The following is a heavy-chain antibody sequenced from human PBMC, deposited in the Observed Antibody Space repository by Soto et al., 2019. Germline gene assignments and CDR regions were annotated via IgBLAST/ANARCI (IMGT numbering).Heavy chain of an antibody. CDR2: ISAYNGNT. J-gene: IGHJ5*01. CDR3: AKKPHYDSSGYYSWFDS. CDR1: GYTFTSYG. D-gene: IGHD3-22*01. Sequence: GASVKVSCKASGYTFTSYGISWVRQAPGQGLEWMGWISAYNGNTNYAQKLQGRVTMTTETSTSTAYMELRSLRSDDTAVYYCAKKPHYDSSGYYSWFDSWGQGTLVTVSS. V-gene: IGHV1-18*01.